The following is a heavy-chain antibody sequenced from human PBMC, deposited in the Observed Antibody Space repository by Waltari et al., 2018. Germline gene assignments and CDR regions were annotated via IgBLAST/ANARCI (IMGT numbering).Heavy chain of an antibody. CDR3: ARGDVSSSSSGNWFDP. V-gene: IGHV4-4*07. CDR1: GGSISSYY. J-gene: IGHJ5*02. Sequence: QVQLQESGPGLVKPSETLSLTCTVSGGSISSYYWSWIRQPAGKGLEWIGRIYTSGSTNYNPALKSRVTMSVDTSKNQFSLKLSSVTAADTAVYYCARGDVSSSSSGNWFDPWGQGTLVTVSS. D-gene: IGHD6-6*01. CDR2: IYTSGST.